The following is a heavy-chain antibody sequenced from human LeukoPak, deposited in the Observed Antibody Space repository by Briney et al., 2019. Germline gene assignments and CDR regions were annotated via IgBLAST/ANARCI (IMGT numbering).Heavy chain of an antibody. Sequence: GASVKVSCKASGGTFSSYAISWVRQAPGQGLEWMGRIIPILGIANYAQKFQGRVTITADKSTSTAYMELSSLRSEDTAVYYCARRLPGTWGGFDYWGQGTLVTVSS. D-gene: IGHD3-16*01. CDR2: IIPILGIA. V-gene: IGHV1-69*04. CDR3: ARRLPGTWGGFDY. J-gene: IGHJ4*02. CDR1: GGTFSSYA.